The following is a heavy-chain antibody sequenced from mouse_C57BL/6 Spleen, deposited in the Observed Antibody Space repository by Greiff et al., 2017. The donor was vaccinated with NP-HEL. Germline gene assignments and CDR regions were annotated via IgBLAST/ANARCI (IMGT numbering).Heavy chain of an antibody. V-gene: IGHV2-6*01. CDR2: IWGVGST. D-gene: IGHD2-4*01. CDR3: ASWFDYDGAWFAY. Sequence: QVQLQQSGPGLVAPSQSLSITCTVSGFSLTSYGVDWVRQSPGKGLEWLGVIWGVGSTNYNSALKSRLSISKDNSKSQVFLKMNSLQTDDTAMYYCASWFDYDGAWFAYWGQGTLVTVSA. CDR1: GFSLTSYG. J-gene: IGHJ3*01.